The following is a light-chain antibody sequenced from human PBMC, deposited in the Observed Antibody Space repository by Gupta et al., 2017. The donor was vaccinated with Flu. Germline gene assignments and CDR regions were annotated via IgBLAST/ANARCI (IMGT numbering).Light chain of an antibody. Sequence: DIELTQSPATLSLSPGERATLSCMASPSVNPHLAWYQKKPGQAPRLLIYDASNRATGIPARFSGSGSGTDFTLTISSLEPEDFAVYYCQKRNNWPPYTFGQGTRLEIK. V-gene: IGKV3-11*01. CDR3: QKRNNWPPYT. CDR2: DAS. CDR1: PSVNPH. J-gene: IGKJ2*01.